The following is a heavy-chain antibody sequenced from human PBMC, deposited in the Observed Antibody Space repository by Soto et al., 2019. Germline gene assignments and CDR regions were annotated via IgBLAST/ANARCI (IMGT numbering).Heavy chain of an antibody. CDR3: ARVSVAGDHYYYYGMDV. J-gene: IGHJ6*02. D-gene: IGHD6-19*01. Sequence: SVKVSCKASGGTFSSYAISWVRQAPGQGLEWMGGIIPIFGTANYAQKFQGRVTITADESTSTAYMELSSLRSEDTAVYYCARVSVAGDHYYYYGMDVWGQGTTVTVSS. CDR2: IIPIFGTA. CDR1: GGTFSSYA. V-gene: IGHV1-69*13.